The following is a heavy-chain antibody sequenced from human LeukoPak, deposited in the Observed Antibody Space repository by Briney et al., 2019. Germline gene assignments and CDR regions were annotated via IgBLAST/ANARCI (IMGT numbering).Heavy chain of an antibody. J-gene: IGHJ3*02. CDR3: ARGMVRAVIGGGAFDI. CDR2: MNPNSGNT. D-gene: IGHD3-10*01. Sequence: ASVKVSCKASGYTFTSYDINWVRQATGQGLEWMGWMNPNSGNTGYAQKFQGRVTITADKSTSTAYMELSSLRSEDTAVYYCARGMVRAVIGGGAFDIWGQGTMVTVSS. V-gene: IGHV1-8*01. CDR1: GYTFTSYD.